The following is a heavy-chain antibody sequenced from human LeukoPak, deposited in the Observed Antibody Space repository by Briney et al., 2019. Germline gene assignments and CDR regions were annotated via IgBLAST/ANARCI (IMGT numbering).Heavy chain of an antibody. CDR1: GFTFDDYA. CDR2: ISWISGSI. V-gene: IGHV3-9*01. D-gene: IGHD2-2*01. CDR3: AKEVVPAAMRFDAFDI. Sequence: GGSLRLSCAASGFTFDDYAIHWVRQAPGKGLEWVSGISWISGSIGYADSVKGRFTISRDNAKHSLYLQMNSLRAEDTALYYCAKEVVPAAMRFDAFDIWGQGTMVTVSS. J-gene: IGHJ3*02.